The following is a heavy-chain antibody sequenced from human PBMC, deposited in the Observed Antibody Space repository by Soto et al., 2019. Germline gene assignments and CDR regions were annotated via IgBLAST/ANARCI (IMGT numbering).Heavy chain of an antibody. V-gene: IGHV3-23*01. Sequence: EIQLLQSGGGLVQPGGSLRLSCAASGFSFNTYAMSWVRQAPGKGLEWVSAISGSGGSSYYADSVKGRFTISRDNSKNTVYLEMNILRAEDTAVYYCAKDQSLTTRKTEFDFWGQGTLVTVSS. D-gene: IGHD3-3*01. CDR1: GFSFNTYA. CDR3: AKDQSLTTRKTEFDF. CDR2: ISGSGGSS. J-gene: IGHJ4*02.